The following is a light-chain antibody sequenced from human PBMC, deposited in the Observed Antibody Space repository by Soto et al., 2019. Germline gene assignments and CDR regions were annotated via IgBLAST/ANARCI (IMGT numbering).Light chain of an antibody. CDR1: QDSSNY. CDR3: QQYHSYPWT. J-gene: IGKJ1*01. CDR2: AAS. Sequence: DIQMTQSPSSLSASVGDRVTITCRASQDSSNYLAWLQQKTGKAPKALIYAASSLQSGVTSKFIGSGFGTDVNLSISSLQPEDSAIYYCQQYHSYPWTFGQGNKVEIK. V-gene: IGKV1-16*02.